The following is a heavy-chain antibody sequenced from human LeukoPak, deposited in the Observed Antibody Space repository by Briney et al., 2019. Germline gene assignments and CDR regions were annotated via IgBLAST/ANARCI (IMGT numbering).Heavy chain of an antibody. J-gene: IGHJ6*02. CDR2: ISSSSSYI. D-gene: IGHD3-22*01. CDR3: ARDGDDSSAYYTGLGYNYGMDV. Sequence: SGGSLRLSCAASGFTFSSYSMNWVRQAPGKGLEWVSSISSSSSYIYYADSVKGRFTISRDNAKNSLYLQMNSLRAEDTAVYYCARDGDDSSAYYTGLGYNYGMDVWGQGTTVTVSS. CDR1: GFTFSSYS. V-gene: IGHV3-21*01.